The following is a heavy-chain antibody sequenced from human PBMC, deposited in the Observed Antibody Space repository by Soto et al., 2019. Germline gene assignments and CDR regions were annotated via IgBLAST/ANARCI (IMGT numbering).Heavy chain of an antibody. CDR3: ARGWNYVFFDY. Sequence: QVQLVESGGGVVQPGRSLRLSCAASGFTFSSYAMHWVRQAPGKGLEWVAVISYDGSNKYYADSVKGRFTISRDNSKNTLYLQMNSLRAEDTAVYYCARGWNYVFFDYWGQGTLVTVPS. V-gene: IGHV3-30-3*01. CDR1: GFTFSSYA. J-gene: IGHJ4*02. D-gene: IGHD1-7*01. CDR2: ISYDGSNK.